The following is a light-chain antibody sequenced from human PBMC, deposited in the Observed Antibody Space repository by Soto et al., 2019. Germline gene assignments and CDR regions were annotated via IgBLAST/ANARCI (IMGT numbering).Light chain of an antibody. Sequence: DNQMTQSPSSLSASVGDSVTITCQASQDISNYLNWYQQKPGKAPKLLIFDASNVETGVPSRFSGSGSGTDFTFTIHSLQPEDAATYYCQQYEDLPLTFGGGTKVGIK. CDR1: QDISNY. J-gene: IGKJ4*01. CDR2: DAS. V-gene: IGKV1-33*01. CDR3: QQYEDLPLT.